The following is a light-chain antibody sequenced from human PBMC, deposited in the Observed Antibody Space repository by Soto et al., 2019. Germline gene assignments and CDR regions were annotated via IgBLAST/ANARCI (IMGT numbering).Light chain of an antibody. V-gene: IGKV1-39*01. CDR2: GAS. CDR3: QQSFSPLLT. J-gene: IGKJ4*01. CDR1: QTLSNY. Sequence: DIQMTQSPSSVSASVGDRVTITCRASQTLSNYLTGFQQKPGKAPKVLIYGASTLQSGVPSRFSGSGSGAEFTLTISSLQPEDFATYYCQQSFSPLLTFGGGTKVEMK.